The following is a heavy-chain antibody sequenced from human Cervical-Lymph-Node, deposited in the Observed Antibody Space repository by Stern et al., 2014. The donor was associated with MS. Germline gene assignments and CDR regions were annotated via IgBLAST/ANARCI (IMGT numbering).Heavy chain of an antibody. J-gene: IGHJ4*02. CDR1: GYNFASYW. CDR3: ARKGTYGLDY. V-gene: IGHV5-51*01. Sequence: VQLVQSGAEVKKPGESLKISCKGSGYNFASYWIGWVRQVPGKGLEWMGVIYPDDSDARYTPSFQGQVTMAADKAIGPAYLQWSSLKGSDPAFYFCARKGTYGLDYWGQGALVTVSS. CDR2: IYPDDSDA. D-gene: IGHD3-10*01.